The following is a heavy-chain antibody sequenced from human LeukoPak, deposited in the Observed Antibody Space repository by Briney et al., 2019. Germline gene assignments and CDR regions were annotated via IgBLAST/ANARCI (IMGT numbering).Heavy chain of an antibody. CDR3: ARARGSVAIDY. Sequence: SETLSLTCAAYGESFSGYFWSWIRQPPGKGLEWIGDINDSESTNYNPSLKSRVTLSVDTSKNQFSLKLRSVTAADTAVYYCARARGSVAIDYWGQGTQVTVSS. D-gene: IGHD5-12*01. V-gene: IGHV4-34*01. CDR2: INDSEST. CDR1: GESFSGYF. J-gene: IGHJ4*02.